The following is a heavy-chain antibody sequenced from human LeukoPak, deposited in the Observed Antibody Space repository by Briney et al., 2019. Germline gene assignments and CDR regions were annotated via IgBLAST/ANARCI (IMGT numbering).Heavy chain of an antibody. J-gene: IGHJ5*02. CDR1: GGSISGYY. CDR2: IYYSGST. CDR3: ARGCSAGTPHNWFDP. D-gene: IGHD6-13*01. V-gene: IGHV4-59*01. Sequence: SETLSLTCTVSGGSISGYYWSWIRQPPGKGLEWIGYIYYSGSTNYNPSLKSRVTISVDTSKNQFSLKLSSVTAADTAVYYCARGCSAGTPHNWFDPWGQGALVTVSS.